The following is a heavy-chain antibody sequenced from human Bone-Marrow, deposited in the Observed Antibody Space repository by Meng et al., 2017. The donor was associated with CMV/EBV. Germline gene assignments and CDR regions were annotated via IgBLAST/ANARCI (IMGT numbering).Heavy chain of an antibody. D-gene: IGHD3-10*01. CDR2: IIPIFGTA. CDR3: VKEARGPYGMDG. V-gene: IGHV1-69*05. J-gene: IGHJ6*02. CDR1: GGTFSSYT. Sequence: SVKVSCKASGGTFSSYTINWVRQAPGQGLEWMGGIIPIFGTANNAQKFQGRVTITTDESTNTAYMELSSLRSEDTAVYYCVKEARGPYGMDGWGQGTTVTVSS.